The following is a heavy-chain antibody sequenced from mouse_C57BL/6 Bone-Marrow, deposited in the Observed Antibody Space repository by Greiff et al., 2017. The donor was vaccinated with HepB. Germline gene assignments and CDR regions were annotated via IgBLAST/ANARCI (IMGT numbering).Heavy chain of an antibody. CDR1: GYTFTSYW. CDR3: ASDYYGVRGWFAY. Sequence: VQLQQPGAELVRPGSSVKLSCKASGYTFTSYWMHWVKQRPIQGLEWIGNIDPSDSETHYNQKFKDKATLTVDKSSSTAYMQLSSLTSEDSAVYYCASDYYGVRGWFAYWGQGTLVTVSA. CDR2: IDPSDSET. J-gene: IGHJ3*01. V-gene: IGHV1-52*01. D-gene: IGHD2-1*01.